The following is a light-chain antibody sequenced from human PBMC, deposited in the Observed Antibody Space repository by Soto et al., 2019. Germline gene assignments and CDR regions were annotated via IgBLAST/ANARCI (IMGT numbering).Light chain of an antibody. V-gene: IGKV1-5*01. J-gene: IGKJ5*01. CDR2: DAS. CDR3: QQYNSYPIT. Sequence: DNQMTQSPSTLSASVGVRVTITCRASQSISSWLAWYQQKPGKAPKLLIYDASSLESGVPSRFSGSGSGTEFTLTISSLQPDDFATYYCQQYNSYPITFGQGTRLEIK. CDR1: QSISSW.